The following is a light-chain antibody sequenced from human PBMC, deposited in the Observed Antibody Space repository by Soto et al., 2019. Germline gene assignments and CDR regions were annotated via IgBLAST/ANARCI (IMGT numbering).Light chain of an antibody. Sequence: DIQMTQSPSTLSASVGDRVTITCRASQSISDWLAWFQQKQGKAPKVLIYDASTLESGVPSRFSGSGSGTEFTLTISRLQPEDSATYYCQQHNSSPWTFGQGTRVEIK. CDR1: QSISDW. V-gene: IGKV1-5*01. CDR2: DAS. CDR3: QQHNSSPWT. J-gene: IGKJ1*01.